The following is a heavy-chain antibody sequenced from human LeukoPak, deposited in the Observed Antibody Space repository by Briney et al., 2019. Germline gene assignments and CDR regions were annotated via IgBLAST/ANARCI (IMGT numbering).Heavy chain of an antibody. V-gene: IGHV1-2*02. D-gene: IGHD4-17*01. CDR1: GYTFTGYY. J-gene: IGHJ6*02. CDR2: INPNSGGT. CDR3: ARDERATTAGGYYYYGMDV. Sequence: ASVTVSCKASGYTFTGYYMHWVRQAPGQGLEWMGWINPNSGGTNYAQKFQGRVTMTRDTSISTAYMELSRLRSDDTAVYYCARDERATTAGGYYYYGMDVWGQGTTVTVSS.